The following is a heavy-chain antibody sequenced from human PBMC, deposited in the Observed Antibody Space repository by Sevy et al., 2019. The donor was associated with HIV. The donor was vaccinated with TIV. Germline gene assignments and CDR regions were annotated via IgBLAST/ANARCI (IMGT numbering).Heavy chain of an antibody. D-gene: IGHD1-1*01. CDR3: ARDAARVIVPTAGFDS. Sequence: GGSLRLSCVATGFTFRSFSMHWVRQAPGKGLEWVAAIWYDGRTERYADSVQGRFTISRDNSKKTLYLQMNSLRDEDTAIYYCARDAARVIVPTAGFDSWGQGTLVTVSS. CDR2: IWYDGRTE. CDR1: GFTFRSFS. J-gene: IGHJ5*01. V-gene: IGHV3-33*01.